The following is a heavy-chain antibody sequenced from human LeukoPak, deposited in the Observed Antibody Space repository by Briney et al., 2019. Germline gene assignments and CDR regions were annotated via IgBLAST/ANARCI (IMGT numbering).Heavy chain of an antibody. D-gene: IGHD5-18*01. V-gene: IGHV1-24*01. CDR3: GTDTAMDLDY. J-gene: IGHJ4*02. CDR1: GYSLSELS. Sequence: ASVKVSCKVSGYSLSELSMHWVRQAPGKGLEWMGGFDPEDGETIYAQKFQGRVTMTEDTSTDTAYMELSSLRSENTAVYYCGTDTAMDLDYWGQGTLVTVSS. CDR2: FDPEDGET.